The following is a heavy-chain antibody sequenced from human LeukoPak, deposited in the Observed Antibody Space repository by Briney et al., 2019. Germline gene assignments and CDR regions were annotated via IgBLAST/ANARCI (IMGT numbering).Heavy chain of an antibody. CDR2: ISYDGSNK. D-gene: IGHD3-22*01. Sequence: PGGSLRLSCAASGFTFSSYAMHWVRQAPGKGLEWVAVISYDGSNKYYADSVKGRFTISRDNSKNTLYLQMNSLRAEDTAVYYCARGSYYDSSAYYYWGQGTVVTVSS. CDR1: GFTFSSYA. CDR3: ARGSYYDSSAYYY. J-gene: IGHJ4*02. V-gene: IGHV3-30*04.